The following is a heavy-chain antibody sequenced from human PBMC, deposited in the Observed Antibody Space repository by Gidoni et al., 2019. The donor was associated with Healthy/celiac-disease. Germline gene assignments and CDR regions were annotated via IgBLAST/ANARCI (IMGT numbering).Heavy chain of an antibody. J-gene: IGHJ4*02. CDR2: ISWNSGSI. CDR1: GFTFDDYA. CDR3: AKDRTLRH. Sequence: EVQLVASGGGLVQPGRSLRLSCAASGFTFDDYAMHWVRQAPGTGLEWVSGISWNSGSIGYADSVKGRFTISRDNAKNSLYLQMNSLRAEDTALYYCAKDRTLRHWGQGTLVTVSS. V-gene: IGHV3-9*01.